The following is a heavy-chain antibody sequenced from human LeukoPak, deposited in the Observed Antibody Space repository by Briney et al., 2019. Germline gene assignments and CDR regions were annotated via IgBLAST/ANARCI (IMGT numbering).Heavy chain of an antibody. V-gene: IGHV1-46*01. CDR3: ARDKQQLVVLDY. CDR1: GYTFTSYY. J-gene: IGHJ4*02. D-gene: IGHD6-6*01. CDR2: INPSGGST. Sequence: ASVKVSCKASGYTFTSYYVHWVRQAPGQGLEWMGIINPSGGSTSYAQKFQGRVTMTRDTSTSTVYMELSSLRSEDTAVYYYARDKQQLVVLDYWGQGTLVTVSS.